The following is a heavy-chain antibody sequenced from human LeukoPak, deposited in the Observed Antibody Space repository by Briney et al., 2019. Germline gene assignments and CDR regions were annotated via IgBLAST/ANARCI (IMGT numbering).Heavy chain of an antibody. Sequence: GGSLRLSCSASGFTFSRYAMHWVRQAPGKGLDYVSAISSNGVSTNYADSVKGRFTISRDNSKDSLYLQMSSLRAEDTAVYYCVKGIAAADDYWGQGTLVTVSS. CDR3: VKGIAAADDY. J-gene: IGHJ4*02. V-gene: IGHV3-64D*06. D-gene: IGHD6-13*01. CDR2: ISSNGVST. CDR1: GFTFSRYA.